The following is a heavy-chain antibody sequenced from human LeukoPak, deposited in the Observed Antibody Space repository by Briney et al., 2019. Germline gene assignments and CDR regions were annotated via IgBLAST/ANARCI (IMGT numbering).Heavy chain of an antibody. CDR3: AKHYMGSSYNHGLDC. Sequence: SETLSLTCTVSGGSISSDNYYWGWIRQPPGKGLEWIGSIYYSGTTYYNPSLKSRVTISVDTSKNQFSLKLSSVTATDTALYYCAKHYMGSSYNHGLDCWGQGTLVTVSS. J-gene: IGHJ4*02. CDR1: GGSISSDNYY. D-gene: IGHD3-10*01. V-gene: IGHV4-39*01. CDR2: IYYSGTT.